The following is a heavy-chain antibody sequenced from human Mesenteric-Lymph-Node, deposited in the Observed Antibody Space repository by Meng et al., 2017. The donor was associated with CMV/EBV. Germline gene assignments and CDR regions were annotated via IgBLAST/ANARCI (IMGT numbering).Heavy chain of an antibody. CDR2: IDFSGTT. J-gene: IGHJ4*02. CDR1: GDSISSSSYY. D-gene: IGHD3-3*01. CDR3: ARRRLRFSLDY. Sequence: GSLRLSCTVSGDSISSSSYYWGWIRQPPGKGLEWIGSIDFSGTTFHNPSLKSRVTISVDTSKSQFSLKLSSVTAADTAVYYCARRRLRFSLDYWGQGTLVTVSS. V-gene: IGHV4-39*01.